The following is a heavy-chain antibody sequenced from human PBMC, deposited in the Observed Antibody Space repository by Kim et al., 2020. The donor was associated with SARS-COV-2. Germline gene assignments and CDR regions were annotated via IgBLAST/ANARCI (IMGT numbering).Heavy chain of an antibody. J-gene: IGHJ4*02. CDR3: ARADYYDIGGYLH. CDR2: SNSDGSST. V-gene: IGHV3-74*01. D-gene: IGHD3-22*01. Sequence: GGSLRLSCVASGFTFRSYWMHWVRQAPGKGLVWVSRSNSDGSSTSYADSVRGRFTISRDNAKNTLYLQMNSLRAEDTAVYYCARADYYDIGGYLHWGQGT. CDR1: GFTFRSYW.